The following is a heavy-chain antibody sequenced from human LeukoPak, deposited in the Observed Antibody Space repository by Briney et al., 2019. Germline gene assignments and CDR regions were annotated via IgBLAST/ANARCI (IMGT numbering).Heavy chain of an antibody. V-gene: IGHV5-51*01. D-gene: IGHD6-13*01. CDR3: ARLLRNIAAAVYYFDY. CDR1: GSSFTSYW. CDR2: IYPGDSDT. J-gene: IGHJ4*02. Sequence: GESLKISCKGSGSSFTSYWIGWVRQMPGKGLEWMGIIYPGDSDTRYSPSFQGQVTISADKSISTAYLQWSSLKASDTAMYYCARLLRNIAAAVYYFDYWGQGTLVTVSS.